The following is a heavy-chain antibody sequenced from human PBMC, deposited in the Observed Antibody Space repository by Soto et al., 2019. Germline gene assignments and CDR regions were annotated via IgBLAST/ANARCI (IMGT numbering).Heavy chain of an antibody. CDR1: GGTFRSYS. V-gene: IGHV1-69*13. D-gene: IGHD3-10*01. J-gene: IGHJ4*02. CDR2: IVPVFDEA. Sequence: SVKVSCKASGGTFRSYSIIWVRQAPGQGLEWMGGIVPVFDEANYAQKFQGRVTITADESTSTAYMELRSLRSQDTAVYYCATGNYPSAPFDYWGQGTLVTVSS. CDR3: ATGNYPSAPFDY.